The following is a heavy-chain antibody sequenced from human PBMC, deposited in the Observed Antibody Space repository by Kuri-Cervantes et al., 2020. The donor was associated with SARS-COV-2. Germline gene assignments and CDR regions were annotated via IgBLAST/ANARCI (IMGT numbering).Heavy chain of an antibody. CDR1: GFTFSSYA. V-gene: IGHV3-23*01. Sequence: GGSLRLSCAASGFTFSSYAMHWVRQAPGKGLEWVSAISGSGGSTYYADSVKGRFTISRDNSKNTLYLQMNSLRAEDTAVYYCAKDYCSSTSCSLYDAFDIWGQGTMVTVSS. D-gene: IGHD2-2*01. CDR3: AKDYCSSTSCSLYDAFDI. CDR2: ISGSGGST. J-gene: IGHJ3*02.